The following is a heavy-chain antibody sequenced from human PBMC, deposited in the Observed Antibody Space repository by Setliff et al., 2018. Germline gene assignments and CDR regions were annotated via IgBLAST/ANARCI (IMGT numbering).Heavy chain of an antibody. CDR1: GYSFSSYW. Sequence: PGESLKISCKGSGYSFSSYWIGWVRQMPGKGLEWMGIIYPGDSDTRYSPSFQGQVTISADKSISTAYLQWSSLKASDTATYYCARLATDYGDYESLNYFDYWGQGTLVTVSS. J-gene: IGHJ4*02. D-gene: IGHD4-17*01. V-gene: IGHV5-51*01. CDR2: IYPGDSDT. CDR3: ARLATDYGDYESLNYFDY.